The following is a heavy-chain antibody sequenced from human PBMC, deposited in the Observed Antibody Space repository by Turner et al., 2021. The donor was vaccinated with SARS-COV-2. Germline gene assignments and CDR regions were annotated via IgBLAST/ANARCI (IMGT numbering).Heavy chain of an antibody. CDR1: GCSISSSSYY. Sequence: QLQLQESGPGLFKPSETLSLTCTVSGCSISSSSYYWGWIRQPPGKGLEWIGSIYYSGSTYYNPSLKSRVTISVDTSKNQYSLKLSSVTAADTAVYYCARHWEVAAAAYLARFDPWGQGTLVTVSS. D-gene: IGHD6-13*01. CDR3: ARHWEVAAAAYLARFDP. CDR2: IYYSGST. J-gene: IGHJ5*02. V-gene: IGHV4-39*01.